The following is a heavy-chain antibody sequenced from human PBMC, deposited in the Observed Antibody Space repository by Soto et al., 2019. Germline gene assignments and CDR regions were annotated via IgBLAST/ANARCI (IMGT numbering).Heavy chain of an antibody. CDR1: GGSISSGGYS. J-gene: IGHJ4*02. CDR2: IYHSGST. D-gene: IGHD3-9*01. CDR3: ARVRLGYFGSHPAPFAY. Sequence: SETLSLTCAVSGGSISSGGYSWSWIRQPPGKGLEWIGYIYHSGSTYYNPSLKSRVTISVDRSKNQFSLKLSSVTAADTAVYYCARVRLGYFGSHPAPFAYWAQGTLVTVSS. V-gene: IGHV4-30-2*01.